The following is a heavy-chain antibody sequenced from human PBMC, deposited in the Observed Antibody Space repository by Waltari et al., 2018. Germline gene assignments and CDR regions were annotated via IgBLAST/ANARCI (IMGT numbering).Heavy chain of an antibody. CDR2: IAQDGSEI. CDR3: ARVLWGWPLDS. CDR1: GFTFNIFW. V-gene: IGHV3-7*01. D-gene: IGHD7-27*01. Sequence: EVQLVESGGDLVQPGGSLRLLCAASGFTFNIFWMTWVRQAPGKGLEWVANIAQDGSEIYYVDSVKGRFTISRDNAKNSLFLQMNSLRAEDTAVYYCARVLWGWPLDSWGQGTLVSVSS. J-gene: IGHJ4*02.